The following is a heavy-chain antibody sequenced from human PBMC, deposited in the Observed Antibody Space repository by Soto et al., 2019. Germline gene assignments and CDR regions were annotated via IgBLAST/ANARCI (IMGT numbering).Heavy chain of an antibody. CDR3: ARERGYGDYDSGY. D-gene: IGHD4-17*01. V-gene: IGHV3-66*01. CDR2: IYSAGNT. Sequence: GGSLRLSCAASGFTVSSNYMSWVRQAPGPGLEWISIIYSAGNTYYADSVKSKFTISRDNSKNTMYHQKNSMGAEDTAVYYCARERGYGDYDSGYWGQGT. CDR1: GFTVSSNY. J-gene: IGHJ4*02.